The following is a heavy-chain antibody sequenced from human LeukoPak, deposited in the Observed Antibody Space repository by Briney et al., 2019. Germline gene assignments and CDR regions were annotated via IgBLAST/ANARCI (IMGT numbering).Heavy chain of an antibody. D-gene: IGHD5-18*01. V-gene: IGHV4-59*01. J-gene: IGHJ4*02. CDR3: ARERRDTWVQLDY. Sequence: SETLSLTCTVSGDSISSYYWSWIRQPPGKGLEWIGYVYYSGSTNYNPSLKSRVTISVDTSKNQFSLKLRSVTAADTAIYYCARERRDTWVQLDYWGQGALVTVSS. CDR1: GDSISSYY. CDR2: VYYSGST.